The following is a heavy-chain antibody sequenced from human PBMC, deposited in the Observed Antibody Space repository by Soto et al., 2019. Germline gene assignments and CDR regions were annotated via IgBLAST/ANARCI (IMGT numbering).Heavy chain of an antibody. V-gene: IGHV1-18*01. Sequence: GASVKVSCKASGYTFTSYGISWVRQAPGQGLEWMGWISAYNGNTNYAQKLQGRVTMTTDTSTSTAYMELRSLRSDDTAVYYCARSRAIPLGQPYYYYGMDVWGQGTTVTVSS. CDR1: GYTFTSYG. J-gene: IGHJ6*02. CDR3: ARSRAIPLGQPYYYYGMDV. D-gene: IGHD1-1*01. CDR2: ISAYNGNT.